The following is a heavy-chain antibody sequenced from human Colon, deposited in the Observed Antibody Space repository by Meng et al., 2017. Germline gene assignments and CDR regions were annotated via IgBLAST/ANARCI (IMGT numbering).Heavy chain of an antibody. CDR3: ARDLHSGSYTDY. Sequence: GESLKISCAASGFTFDDYGMSWVRQAPGTGLEWVSGINWNGGSTGYADSVKGRFTISRDNAKNSLYLQMNSLRAEDTALYYCARDLHSGSYTDYWGQGTLVTVSS. V-gene: IGHV3-20*04. CDR1: GFTFDDYG. J-gene: IGHJ4*02. D-gene: IGHD1-26*01. CDR2: INWNGGST.